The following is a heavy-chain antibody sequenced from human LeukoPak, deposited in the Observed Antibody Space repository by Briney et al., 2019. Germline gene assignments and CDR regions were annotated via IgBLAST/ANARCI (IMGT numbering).Heavy chain of an antibody. CDR3: ARRSTIDILTGYYFGY. J-gene: IGHJ4*02. CDR2: ISTNTGNP. D-gene: IGHD3-9*01. V-gene: IGHV7-4-1*02. CDR1: GYTFTSYA. Sequence: GASVKVSCKASGYTFTSYAMNWVRQAPGQGLEWMGWISTNTGNPTYAQGFTGRFVFSLDTSVSTAYLQISSLKAEDTAVYYCARRSTIDILTGYYFGYWGQGTLVTVSS.